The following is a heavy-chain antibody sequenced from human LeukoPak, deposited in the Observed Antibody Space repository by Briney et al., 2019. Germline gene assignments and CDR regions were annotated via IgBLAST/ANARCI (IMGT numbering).Heavy chain of an antibody. Sequence: PSETLSLTCAVYGGSFSGYYWSWIRQPPGKGLEWIGEINHSGSTNYNPSLKSRVTISVDTSKNQFSLKLSSVTAADTAVYYCARALARYSYGRSPRPDYFDYWGQGTLVTVSS. CDR2: INHSGST. V-gene: IGHV4-34*01. CDR1: GGSFSGYY. CDR3: ARALARYSYGRSPRPDYFDY. J-gene: IGHJ4*02. D-gene: IGHD5-18*01.